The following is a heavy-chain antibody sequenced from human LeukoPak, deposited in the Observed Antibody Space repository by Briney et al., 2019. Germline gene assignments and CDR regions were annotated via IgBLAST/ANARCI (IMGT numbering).Heavy chain of an antibody. Sequence: SETLSLTCTVSGGSISSYYWSWIRQPAGKGLEWIGRIYSSGSTDYNPSLKSRVTMSVDTSKNKFSLKLSSVTAADTAVYYCARSIAVAGVNWFDPWGQGTLVTVSS. V-gene: IGHV4-4*07. CDR3: ARSIAVAGVNWFDP. J-gene: IGHJ5*02. CDR2: IYSSGST. CDR1: GGSISSYY. D-gene: IGHD6-19*01.